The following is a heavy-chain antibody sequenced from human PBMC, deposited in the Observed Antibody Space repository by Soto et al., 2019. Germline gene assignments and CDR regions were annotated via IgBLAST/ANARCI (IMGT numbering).Heavy chain of an antibody. D-gene: IGHD3-3*01. V-gene: IGHV1-46*02. J-gene: IGHJ4*01. CDR3: ARDLTSGDY. CDR2: FNPFSGAT. Sequence: QVQLVQSGAEVKKPGASVKISCETSGYTFKNYYIHWVRQAPGQGLEWMAIFNPFSGATNYEQRLQGRVTATMDMSTSTVYMELNNLRSEDTAMYYCARDLTSGDYWGQGTLISVSS. CDR1: GYTFKNYY.